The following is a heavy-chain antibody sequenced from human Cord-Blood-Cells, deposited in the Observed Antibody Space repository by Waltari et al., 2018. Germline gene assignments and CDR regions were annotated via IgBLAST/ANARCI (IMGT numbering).Heavy chain of an antibody. V-gene: IGHV1-69*01. CDR2: IIPIFGTA. CDR3: ARDRVADYGDYWFDP. D-gene: IGHD4-17*01. J-gene: IGHJ5*02. CDR1: GGTFSSYA. Sequence: QVQLVQSAAEVKKPGSSVKVSCQASGGTFSSYAISWVRQAPGQGLEWMGGIIPIFGTANYAQKFQGRVTITADESTSTVYMELSSLRSEDTAVYYCARDRVADYGDYWFDPWGQGTLVTVSS.